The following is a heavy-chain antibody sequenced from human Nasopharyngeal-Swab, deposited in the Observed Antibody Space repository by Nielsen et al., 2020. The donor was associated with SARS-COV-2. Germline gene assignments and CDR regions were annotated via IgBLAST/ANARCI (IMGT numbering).Heavy chain of an antibody. CDR3: ARRGWFGEFVFDY. CDR2: INHSGST. V-gene: IGHV4-34*01. CDR1: GGSFSGYY. Sequence: SETLSLTCAVSGGSFSGYYWSWIRQPPGKGLEWIGEINHSGSTNYNPSLKSRVTISVDTSKNQFSLRLSSVTAADMAVYYCARRGWFGEFVFDYWGQGTLVTVSS. J-gene: IGHJ4*02. D-gene: IGHD3-10*01.